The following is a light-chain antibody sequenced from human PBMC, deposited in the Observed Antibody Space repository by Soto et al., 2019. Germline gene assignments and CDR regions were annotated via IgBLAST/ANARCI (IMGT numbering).Light chain of an antibody. CDR1: SSNSGAGYD. Sequence: QSVLTQPPSVSGAPGQRVSISCTGSSSNSGAGYDVHWYQQLPGRAPKLLIYGNTNRPSGVPDRFSGSKSGTSASLAITGLQAEDEADYYCLCFDNSLSVVFGGGTKLTVL. J-gene: IGLJ2*01. CDR3: LCFDNSLSVV. CDR2: GNT. V-gene: IGLV1-40*01.